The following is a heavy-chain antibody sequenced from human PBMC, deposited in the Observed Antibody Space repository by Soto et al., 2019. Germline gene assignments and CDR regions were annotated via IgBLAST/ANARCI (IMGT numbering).Heavy chain of an antibody. CDR2: MNPNSGNT. CDR1: GYTFTSYD. D-gene: IGHD3-3*01. J-gene: IGHJ5*02. Sequence: ASVKVSCKASGYTFTSYDINWVRQATGQGLEWMGWMNPNSGNTGYAQKFQGRVTMTRNTSISTAYMELSSLRSEDTAVYYCARGPTILEWPYNWFDPWGQGTLVTVSS. V-gene: IGHV1-8*01. CDR3: ARGPTILEWPYNWFDP.